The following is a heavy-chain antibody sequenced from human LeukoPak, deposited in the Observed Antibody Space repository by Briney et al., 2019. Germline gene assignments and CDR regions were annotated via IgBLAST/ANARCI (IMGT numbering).Heavy chain of an antibody. D-gene: IGHD3-10*01. Sequence: GGSLLLSCAASGFTFSNAWMSWVRQAPGKGLEWVGRIKSKTDGGTTDYAAPVKGRFTISRDASKNTLYLQMNSLKTEDTAVYYCTTSVGFRGLWFGEAFDYWGQGTLVTVSS. CDR3: TTSVGFRGLWFGEAFDY. CDR2: IKSKTDGGTT. CDR1: GFTFSNAW. V-gene: IGHV3-15*01. J-gene: IGHJ4*02.